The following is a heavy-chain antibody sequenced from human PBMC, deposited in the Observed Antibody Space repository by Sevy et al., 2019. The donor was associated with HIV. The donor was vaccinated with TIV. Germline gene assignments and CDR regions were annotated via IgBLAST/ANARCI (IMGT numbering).Heavy chain of an antibody. D-gene: IGHD2-2*01. V-gene: IGHV3-53*01. J-gene: IGHJ6*02. CDR1: GFSVSNSY. CDR3: AREYCTSTSCHYYFGMDV. CDR2: IYSGSST. Sequence: GESLKISCAASGFSVSNSYMSWVRQAPGKGLEWVSVIYSGSSTYYADSVKGRFSISRDNSKNTVYLQMNSLRADDSAVYYCAREYCTSTSCHYYFGMDVWGQGTTVTVSS.